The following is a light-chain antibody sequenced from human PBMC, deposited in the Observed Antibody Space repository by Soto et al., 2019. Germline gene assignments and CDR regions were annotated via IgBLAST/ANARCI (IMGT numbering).Light chain of an antibody. CDR3: SSYTSFSTYV. J-gene: IGLJ1*01. CDR1: SSDVGACDY. CDR2: EVS. V-gene: IGLV2-14*01. Sequence: QSALTQPPSASGSPGQSVTISCTGTSSDVGACDYVSWYQQHPGKAPKLMIYEVSNRPSGVSNRFSGSKSDNTASLTISGLQAEDEADYYCSSYTSFSTYVFGTGTKVTVL.